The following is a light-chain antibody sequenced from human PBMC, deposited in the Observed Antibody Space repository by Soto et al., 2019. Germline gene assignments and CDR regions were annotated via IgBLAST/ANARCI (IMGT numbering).Light chain of an antibody. CDR1: SSPLRSYNL. Sequence: QSVLNQPASASASPGQSLTVSWTWTSSPLRSYNLVSWYQQHPGKAPKLMIYEGSKRPSGVSNRFSGSKSGNTASLTISGLQAEDEADYYCCSYAGSSAYVFGTGTKVTVL. CDR3: CSYAGSSAYV. J-gene: IGLJ1*01. CDR2: EGS. V-gene: IGLV2-23*01.